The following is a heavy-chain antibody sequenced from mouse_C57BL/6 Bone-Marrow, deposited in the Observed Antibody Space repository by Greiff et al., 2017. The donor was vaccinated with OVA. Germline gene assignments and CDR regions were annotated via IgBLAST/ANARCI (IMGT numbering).Heavy chain of an antibody. D-gene: IGHD2-2*01. J-gene: IGHJ4*01. CDR3: ARGYYGYFYAMDY. CDR2: IYPRSGNT. V-gene: IGHV1-81*01. Sequence: QVQLQQSGAELVRPGASVKLSCKASGYTFTSYGISWVKQRTGQGLEWIGEIYPRSGNTYYNEKFKGKATLTADKSSSTAYMELRSLTSEDSAVYFCARGYYGYFYAMDYWGQGTSVTVSS. CDR1: GYTFTSYG.